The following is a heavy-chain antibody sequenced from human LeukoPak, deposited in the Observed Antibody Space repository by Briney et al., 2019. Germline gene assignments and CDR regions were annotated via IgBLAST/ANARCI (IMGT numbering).Heavy chain of an antibody. J-gene: IGHJ6*03. CDR2: IYYSGST. Sequence: PSETLSLTCTVSGGSTSVYYWSWIRQPPGKGLEWIGHIYYSGSTNYNPSLKSRVTISLDTSKNQFSLKLSSVTAADTAIYYCATGTGHYYYYYYMDVWGKGTTVTVSS. V-gene: IGHV4-59*08. CDR1: GGSTSVYY. CDR3: ATGTGHYYYYYYMDV. D-gene: IGHD1-1*01.